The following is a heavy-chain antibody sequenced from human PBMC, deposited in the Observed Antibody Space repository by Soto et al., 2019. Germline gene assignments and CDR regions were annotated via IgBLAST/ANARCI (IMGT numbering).Heavy chain of an antibody. V-gene: IGHV4-59*01. Sequence: XXTLSLPFTVSGGSISSYYWRWILQPPGKGLEWIGYIYYSGSTNYNPSLKSRVTISVDTSKNQFSLKLSSVTAEDTAVYYCARADFDWLGDYGMDVWGQGTTVTVSS. D-gene: IGHD3-9*01. CDR3: ARADFDWLGDYGMDV. CDR1: GGSISSYY. J-gene: IGHJ6*02. CDR2: IYYSGST.